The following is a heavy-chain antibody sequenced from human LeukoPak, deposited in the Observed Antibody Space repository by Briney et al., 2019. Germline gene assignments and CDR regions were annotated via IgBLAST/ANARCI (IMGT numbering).Heavy chain of an antibody. Sequence: GGSLRLSCAASGFTFSSYSMNWVRQAPGKGLEWVSSISSTSNYIYYADSLKGRFTISRDNAKNSLYLQMNSLRAEDTAVYYCARIPSGSYYVGYFDYWGQGTLVTVSS. CDR2: ISSTSNYI. V-gene: IGHV3-21*01. D-gene: IGHD1-26*01. J-gene: IGHJ4*02. CDR3: ARIPSGSYYVGYFDY. CDR1: GFTFSSYS.